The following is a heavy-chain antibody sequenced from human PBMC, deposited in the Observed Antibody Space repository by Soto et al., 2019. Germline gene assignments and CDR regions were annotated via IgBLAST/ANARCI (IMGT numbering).Heavy chain of an antibody. Sequence: QVQLVQSGPELKKPGASVKVSCKTSGYSFYNSGISWVRPAPGQGLEWMGWISVFNGYAHYAQKFQGRVSMTADTLTSTAYMELRGLRSDDTAMYYCSKNGTSWFASWGQGTPVTVSS. D-gene: IGHD1-1*01. CDR3: SKNGTSWFAS. CDR1: GYSFYNSG. CDR2: ISVFNGYA. J-gene: IGHJ5*01. V-gene: IGHV1-18*01.